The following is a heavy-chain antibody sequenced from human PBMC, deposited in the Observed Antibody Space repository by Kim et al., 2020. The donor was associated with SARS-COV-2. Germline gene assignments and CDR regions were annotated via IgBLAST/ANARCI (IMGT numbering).Heavy chain of an antibody. V-gene: IGHV3-23*03. CDR2: IYSGASNN. CDR3: ATGPLELIFAGYF. D-gene: IGHD2-8*01. J-gene: IGHJ2*01. CDR1: GFTFSSYA. Sequence: GGSLRLSCAASGFTFSSYALSWVRQAPGKGLEWVSVIYSGASNNYSADSVKGRFTISRDNSKNTLYLQTSGLRVDDTAVYYCATGPLELIFAGYF.